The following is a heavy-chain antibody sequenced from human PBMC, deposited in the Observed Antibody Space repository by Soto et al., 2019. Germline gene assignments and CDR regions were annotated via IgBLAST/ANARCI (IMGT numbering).Heavy chain of an antibody. J-gene: IGHJ4*02. Sequence: EVQLLESGGGLVQPGGSLRLSCEASGFTFSSYAMSWVRQAPGKGLEWVSAISGSGGSTYYADSVKGRFTISRDNSKNTLYLQMHSLRAEDTAVYYCAKASGWFGEFDYWGQGTLVTVSS. CDR1: GFTFSSYA. D-gene: IGHD3-10*01. CDR2: ISGSGGST. V-gene: IGHV3-23*01. CDR3: AKASGWFGEFDY.